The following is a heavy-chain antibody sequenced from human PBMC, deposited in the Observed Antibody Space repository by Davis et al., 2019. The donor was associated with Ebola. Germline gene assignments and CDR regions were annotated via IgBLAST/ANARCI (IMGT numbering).Heavy chain of an antibody. CDR3: ARGYGGRDAHDY. Sequence: AASVKVSCKASGGTFSSYAISWVRQAPGKGLEWMGGFDPEDGETIYAQKFQGRVTMTEDTSTDTAYMELSSLRSEDTAVYYCARGYGGRDAHDYWGQGTLVTVSS. J-gene: IGHJ4*02. D-gene: IGHD4-23*01. CDR1: GGTFSSYA. CDR2: FDPEDGET. V-gene: IGHV1-24*01.